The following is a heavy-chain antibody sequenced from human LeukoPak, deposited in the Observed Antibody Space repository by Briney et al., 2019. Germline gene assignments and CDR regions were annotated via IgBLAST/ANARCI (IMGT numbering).Heavy chain of an antibody. Sequence: GGTLRLSCAGSGFTFSSNRMNWGRQAPGKGLEWVSYISSSSSYIYYADSVKGRFTISRDNAKNSLYLQMNSLRAEDTAVYYCARDLRSGSYPYDYWGQGTLVTVSS. V-gene: IGHV3-21*01. D-gene: IGHD1-26*01. CDR3: ARDLRSGSYPYDY. CDR1: GFTFSSNR. CDR2: ISSSSSYI. J-gene: IGHJ4*02.